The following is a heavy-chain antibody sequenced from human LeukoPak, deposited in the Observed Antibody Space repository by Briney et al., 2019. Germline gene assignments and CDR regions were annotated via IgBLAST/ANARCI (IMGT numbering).Heavy chain of an antibody. J-gene: IGHJ4*02. Sequence: GGSLRLSCAASGFTFSSYAMSWVRQAPGKGLEWVSAISGSGGSTYYADSVKGRFTISRDNSKNTLYLQMNSLRAEDTAVYYCAKGREDTVVVVAATEGYFDYWGQGTLVTVSS. V-gene: IGHV3-23*01. D-gene: IGHD2-15*01. CDR2: ISGSGGST. CDR1: GFTFSSYA. CDR3: AKGREDTVVVVAATEGYFDY.